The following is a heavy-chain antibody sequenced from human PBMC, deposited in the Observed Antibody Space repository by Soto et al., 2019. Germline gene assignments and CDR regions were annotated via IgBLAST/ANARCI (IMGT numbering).Heavy chain of an antibody. CDR3: TRASRGET. Sequence: ASGKVYCKASGCTFTDYPIHWVRQAPGQGLEWMGWINAGNGDTKYSQKFQDRVAITRDTSASTAYMELSSLRSEDTAVYYCTRASRGETWGCRTLFT. D-gene: IGHD2-21*01. CDR1: GCTFTDYP. CDR2: INAGNGDT. J-gene: IGHJ5*01. V-gene: IGHV1-3*01.